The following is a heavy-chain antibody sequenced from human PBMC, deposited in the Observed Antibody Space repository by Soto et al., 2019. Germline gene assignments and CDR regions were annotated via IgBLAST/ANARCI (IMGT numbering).Heavy chain of an antibody. D-gene: IGHD2-2*01. J-gene: IGHJ4*02. V-gene: IGHV1-69*04. CDR1: GGTFSSYT. CDR2: IIPILGIA. Sequence: SVKVSCKASGGTFSSYTISWVRQAPGQGLERMGRIIPILGIANYAQKFQGRVTNTADKSTSTAYMELSSLRSEDTAVYYCARDSRPYCSSTSCGYYFDYWGQGTLVTVSS. CDR3: ARDSRPYCSSTSCGYYFDY.